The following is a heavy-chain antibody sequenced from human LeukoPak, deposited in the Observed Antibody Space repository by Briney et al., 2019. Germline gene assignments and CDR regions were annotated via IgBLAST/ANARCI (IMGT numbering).Heavy chain of an antibody. CDR2: ISSSGSTI. Sequence: GGSLRLSCAASGFTFSSYSMNWVRQAPGKGLEWVSYISSSGSTIYYADSVKGRFTISRDNAKNSLYLQMNSLRAEDTAVYYCARDTHYGWRAFDIWGQGTMVTVSS. CDR1: GFTFSSYS. V-gene: IGHV3-48*04. D-gene: IGHD3-10*01. J-gene: IGHJ3*02. CDR3: ARDTHYGWRAFDI.